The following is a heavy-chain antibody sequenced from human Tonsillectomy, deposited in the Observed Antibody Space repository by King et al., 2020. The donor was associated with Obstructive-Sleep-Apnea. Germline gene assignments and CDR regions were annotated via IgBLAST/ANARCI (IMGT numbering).Heavy chain of an antibody. J-gene: IGHJ4*02. CDR1: VFTFSSYG. V-gene: IGHV3-30*02. D-gene: IGHD1-26*01. CDR2: IRYDGSNK. Sequence: VQLVESGGGVVQPGGSLRLSCAASVFTFSSYGMHWVRQAPGKGLEWVSFIRYDGSNKYYADSVKGRFTISRDNSKNTLYLQMNSLRAEDTAVDYCAKDKGATTINRFDYWGQGTLVTVSS. CDR3: AKDKGATTINRFDY.